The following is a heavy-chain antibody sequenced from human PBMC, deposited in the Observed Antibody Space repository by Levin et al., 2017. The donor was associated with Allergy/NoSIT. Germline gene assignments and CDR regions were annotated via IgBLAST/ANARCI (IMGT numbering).Heavy chain of an antibody. D-gene: IGHD6-13*01. CDR1: GYTFTSYY. J-gene: IGHJ4*02. Sequence: GESLKISCKASGYTFTSYYMHWVRQAPGQGLEWMGIINPSGGSTSYAQKFQGRVTMTRDTSTSTVYMELSSLRSEDTAVYYCARVDSSSCLAYWGQGTLVTVSS. CDR2: INPSGGST. CDR3: ARVDSSSCLAY. V-gene: IGHV1-46*01.